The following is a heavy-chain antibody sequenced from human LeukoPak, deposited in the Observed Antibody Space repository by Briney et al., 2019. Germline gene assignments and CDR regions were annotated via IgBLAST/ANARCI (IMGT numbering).Heavy chain of an antibody. Sequence: SETLSLTCTVSGGSIGNSYWSWVRQSPGKGLEWIGYIYVTGNRYNPYLQSRVTISVDTSRNQFFLKMSSVTAADTAVYYCARHIGVGIEDMDVWGKGTKVTVSS. CDR1: GGSIGNSY. V-gene: IGHV4-59*08. D-gene: IGHD3-10*01. CDR3: ARHIGVGIEDMDV. J-gene: IGHJ6*03. CDR2: IYVTGN.